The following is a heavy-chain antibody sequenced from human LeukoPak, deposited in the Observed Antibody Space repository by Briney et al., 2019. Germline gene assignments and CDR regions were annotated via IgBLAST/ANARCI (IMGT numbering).Heavy chain of an antibody. CDR1: GYTLTELS. D-gene: IGHD3-3*01. CDR2: FDPEDGET. CDR3: TIYDFWSGYLRGTEYYFDY. Sequence: ASVKVSCTVSGYTLTELSMHWVRQAPGKGLEWMGGFDPEDGETIYAQKFQGRVTMTEDTSTDTAYMELSSLRSEDTAVYYCTIYDFWSGYLRGTEYYFDYWGQGTLVTVSS. V-gene: IGHV1-24*01. J-gene: IGHJ4*02.